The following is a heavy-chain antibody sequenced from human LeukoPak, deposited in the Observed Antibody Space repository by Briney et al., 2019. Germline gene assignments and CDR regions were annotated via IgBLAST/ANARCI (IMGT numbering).Heavy chain of an antibody. J-gene: IGHJ5*02. D-gene: IGHD6-13*01. V-gene: IGHV3-48*01. CDR3: AKSSAAAYNWFDP. Sequence: GGSLRLSCAASGFTFSSYSMNWVRQAPGKGLEWVSYISSSSSTIYYADSVKGRFTISRDNAKNSLYLQMNSLRTEDTASYYCAKSSAAAYNWFDPWGQGTLVTVSS. CDR1: GFTFSSYS. CDR2: ISSSSSTI.